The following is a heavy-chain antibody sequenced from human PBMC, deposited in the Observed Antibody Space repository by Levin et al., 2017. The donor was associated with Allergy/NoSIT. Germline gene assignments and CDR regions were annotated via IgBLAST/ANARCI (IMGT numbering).Heavy chain of an antibody. CDR3: ARPRRDRRDILPGSYTTDWGQ. V-gene: IGHV5-51*01. CDR1: GDSFSSYW. D-gene: IGHD3-9*01. CDR2: IYPGDSDT. J-gene: IGHJ4*02. Sequence: KVSCEDSGDSFSSYWIGWVRQMPGKGLEWMAIIYPGDSDTRYSPSFQGRVTISADKSISTAYLQWNSLKASDTAMYYFARPRRDRRDILPGSYTTDWGQWGQGTLVTVSS.